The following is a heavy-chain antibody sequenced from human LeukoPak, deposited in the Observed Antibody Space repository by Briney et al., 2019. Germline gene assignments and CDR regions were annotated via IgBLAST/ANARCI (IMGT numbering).Heavy chain of an antibody. D-gene: IGHD6-19*01. CDR1: GYSFTSYW. J-gene: IGHJ6*02. CDR3: ATSRRSSGWYSGYYYGMDV. V-gene: IGHV5-51*01. CDR2: IYPGDSET. Sequence: GESLKISCKGSGYSFTSYWIAWVRQMPGKGLEWMGIIYPGDSETRYSPSFQGQVTISADKSISTAYLQWSSLKASDTAMYYCATSRRSSGWYSGYYYGMDVWGQGTTVTVSS.